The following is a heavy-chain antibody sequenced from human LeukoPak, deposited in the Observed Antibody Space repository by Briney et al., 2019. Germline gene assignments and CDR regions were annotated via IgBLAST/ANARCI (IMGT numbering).Heavy chain of an antibody. CDR1: GGSISSSSYY. CDR3: ARDKSGSYTY. J-gene: IGHJ4*02. Sequence: LETLSLTCTVSGGSISSSSYYWGWIRQPPGKGLEWIGSIYYSGSTYYNPSLKSRVTISVDTSKNQFSLKLSSVTAADTAVYYCARDKSGSYTYWGQGTLVTVSS. D-gene: IGHD1-26*01. CDR2: IYYSGST. V-gene: IGHV4-39*07.